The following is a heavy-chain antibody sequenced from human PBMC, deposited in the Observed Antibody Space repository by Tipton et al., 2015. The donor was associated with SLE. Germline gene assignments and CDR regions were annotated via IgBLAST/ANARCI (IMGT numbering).Heavy chain of an antibody. CDR1: KYSFSNHW. J-gene: IGHJ4*02. Sequence: VQLVQSGAEVKKPGESLKISCKGSKYSFSNHWIGWVRQMPEKGLEWMGIIYPGDSDTRYSPSFQGQVTMSVDKSIDTAYLQWDSLKASDTAMYYCARGPGDYYFDYWGQGSLVTVSS. V-gene: IGHV5-51*03. D-gene: IGHD1-26*01. CDR2: IYPGDSDT. CDR3: ARGPGDYYFDY.